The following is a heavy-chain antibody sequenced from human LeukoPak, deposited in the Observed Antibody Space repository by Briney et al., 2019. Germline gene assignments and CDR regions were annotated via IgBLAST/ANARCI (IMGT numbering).Heavy chain of an antibody. J-gene: IGHJ5*02. V-gene: IGHV3-23*01. D-gene: IGHD1-1*01. CDR1: GFTFSSYA. CDR3: ANPGGTPKYSWFDP. Sequence: GGPLRLSCAASGFTFSSYAMSWVRQAPGKGLQWVSAISGSGGSTYYADSVQGRFTISRDNSKNTLYLQMNSLSAEDTAVYYCANPGGTPKYSWFDPWGQGTLVTVSS. CDR2: ISGSGGST.